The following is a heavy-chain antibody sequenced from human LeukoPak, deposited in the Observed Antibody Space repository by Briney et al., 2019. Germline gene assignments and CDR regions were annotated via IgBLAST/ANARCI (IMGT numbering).Heavy chain of an antibody. CDR2: INHSGST. CDR3: ARRRGSSIGARPVKPFDY. J-gene: IGHJ4*02. Sequence: PSETLSLTCAVYGGSFSGYYWSWIRQPPGKGLEWIGEINHSGSTNYNPSLKSRVTISVDTSKNQFSLKLSSVTAADTAVYYCARRRGSSIGARPVKPFDYWGQGTLVTVSS. V-gene: IGHV4-34*01. D-gene: IGHD6-6*01. CDR1: GGSFSGYY.